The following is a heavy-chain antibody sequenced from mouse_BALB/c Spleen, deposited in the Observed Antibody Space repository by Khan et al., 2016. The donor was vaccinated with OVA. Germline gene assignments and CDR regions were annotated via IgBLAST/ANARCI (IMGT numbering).Heavy chain of an antibody. CDR1: GYIFTSYW. J-gene: IGHJ4*01. CDR2: IYPGTGST. D-gene: IGHD1-1*01. V-gene: IGHV1S132*01. Sequence: QVQLKQSGAELVRPGASVKLSCKTSGYIFTSYWIQWVKQKSGQGLEWIARIYPGTGSTYYNEKFKGKATLTADKSSSTAYMQLSSLKTEDSAGNSCASNYSSNDVMYYCGQCTLVTVSS. CDR3: ASNYSSNDVMYY.